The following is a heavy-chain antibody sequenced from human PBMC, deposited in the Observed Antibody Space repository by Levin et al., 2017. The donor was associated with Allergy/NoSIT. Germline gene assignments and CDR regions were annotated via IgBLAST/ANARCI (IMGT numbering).Heavy chain of an antibody. V-gene: IGHV3-20*01. CDR2: ISGNGGTT. D-gene: IGHD3-10*01. CDR3: ARDTSDGSGDC. Sequence: AGGSLRLSCAASGFTFKNYGMNWVRQAPGKGLEWFSGISGNGGTTYYADSVKGRSTISSDKAKNSLNLRVNSLRAEDTAVYHCARDTSDGSGDCWGQGTLVTVSS. CDR1: GFTFKNYG. J-gene: IGHJ4*02.